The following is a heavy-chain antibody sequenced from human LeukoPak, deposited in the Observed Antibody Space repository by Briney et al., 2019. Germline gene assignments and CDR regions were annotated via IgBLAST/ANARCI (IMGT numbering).Heavy chain of an antibody. CDR3: AKNQLLRFDIFNA. Sequence: GGSLRLSCAASGFTFSSYAMSWVRQAPGKGLEWVATINQDGGEKYYVDSVKGRFSISRDNAQNSLFVQMSSLRAEDTALYYCAKNQLLRFDIFNAWGQGTMVTVSS. J-gene: IGHJ3*01. D-gene: IGHD3-16*01. CDR2: INQDGGEK. V-gene: IGHV3-7*01. CDR1: GFTFSSYA.